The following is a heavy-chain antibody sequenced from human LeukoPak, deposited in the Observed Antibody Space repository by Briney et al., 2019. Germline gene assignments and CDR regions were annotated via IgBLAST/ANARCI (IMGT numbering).Heavy chain of an antibody. CDR3: ATATSDYGDYIDY. CDR2: FDPEDGET. Sequence: ASVKVSCKVSGYTLTELSMHWVRQAPGKGLEWVGGFDPEDGETIYAQKFQGRVTMSEDTSTDTAYMELSSLRSEDTAVHYCATATSDYGDYIDYWGQGTLVTVSS. J-gene: IGHJ4*02. V-gene: IGHV1-24*01. CDR1: GYTLTELS. D-gene: IGHD4-17*01.